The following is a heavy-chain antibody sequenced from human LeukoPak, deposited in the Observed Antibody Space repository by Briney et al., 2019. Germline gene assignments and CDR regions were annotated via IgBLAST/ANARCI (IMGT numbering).Heavy chain of an antibody. Sequence: SETLSLTCTGSGGSISTYYWSWIRQPPGKGLEWIGYIYYTGSANYNPSLKSRVSISVDTSKNQFSLKLSSVTAADTAVYFCARSYGSGNYFDHWGQGTLVTVSS. J-gene: IGHJ4*02. D-gene: IGHD3-10*01. CDR2: IYYTGSA. V-gene: IGHV4-59*01. CDR3: ARSYGSGNYFDH. CDR1: GGSISTYY.